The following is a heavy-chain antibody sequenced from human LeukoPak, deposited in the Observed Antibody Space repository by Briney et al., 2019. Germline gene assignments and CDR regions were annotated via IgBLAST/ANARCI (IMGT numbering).Heavy chain of an antibody. J-gene: IGHJ3*02. Sequence: SEPLSLSCTVSFASVSSYFWSWVRQPPGEGLEWIAYVYNSGSTNYNPSLKSRVTILVDRSKNQFSLKMNSVTAADTAVYYCVRDWEGFNFDIWGQGTMVTVSS. D-gene: IGHD1-26*01. CDR2: VYNSGST. V-gene: IGHV4-59*02. CDR1: FASVSSYF. CDR3: VRDWEGFNFDI.